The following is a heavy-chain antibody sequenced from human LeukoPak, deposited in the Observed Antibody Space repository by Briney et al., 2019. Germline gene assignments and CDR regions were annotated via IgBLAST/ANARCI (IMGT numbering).Heavy chain of an antibody. Sequence: GGSLRLSCAASGFTFSSYGMHWVRQAPGKGLEWVAVIPYDGSNKYYADSVKGRFTISRDNSKNTLYLQMNSLRAEDTAVYYCVIAVAGYFDYWGQGTLVTVSS. CDR3: VIAVAGYFDY. V-gene: IGHV3-30*03. J-gene: IGHJ4*02. CDR1: GFTFSSYG. D-gene: IGHD6-19*01. CDR2: IPYDGSNK.